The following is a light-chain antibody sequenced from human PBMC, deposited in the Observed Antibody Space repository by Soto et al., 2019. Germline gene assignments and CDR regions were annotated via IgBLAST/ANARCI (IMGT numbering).Light chain of an antibody. Sequence: QLVLTQPPSASGTPGQRVTITCSGSSSNIGTNPVRWYRQLPGTAPKVLVYNDHERPSGVPDRFSGSKSGTSASLAISGLQSEDEADYFCAAWDDSLWVFGGGTKLTVL. V-gene: IGLV1-44*01. J-gene: IGLJ3*02. CDR1: SSNIGTNP. CDR3: AAWDDSLWV. CDR2: NDH.